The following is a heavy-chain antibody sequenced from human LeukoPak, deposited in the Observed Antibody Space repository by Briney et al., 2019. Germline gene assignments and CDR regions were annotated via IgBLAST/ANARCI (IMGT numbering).Heavy chain of an antibody. V-gene: IGHV3-7*01. CDR3: ARERAFDY. J-gene: IGHJ4*02. Sequence: GGSLRLSCAASGFTFSSYWMSWVRQAPGKGLEWVANIKQDGSEKYYVHSVKGRFTISRDNAKNPLFLQMNSLRAEDTAIYYCARERAFDYWGQGTLVTVSS. CDR2: IKQDGSEK. CDR1: GFTFSSYW.